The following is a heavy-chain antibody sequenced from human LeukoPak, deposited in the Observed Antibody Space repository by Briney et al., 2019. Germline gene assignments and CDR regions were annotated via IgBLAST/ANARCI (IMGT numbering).Heavy chain of an antibody. J-gene: IGHJ3*02. CDR3: ARGPYDTCGSYYAAFDI. CDR2: IKEDGSEE. CDR1: GFTFCTSW. V-gene: IGHV3-7*04. Sequence: PGGSLRLSCAGSGFTFCTSWMTWVRQGPGEGLEGVANIKEDGSEESYRGSVGGRFAISRDNAKNSLYLQMNSLRAEDTAVYYFARGPYDTCGSYYAAFDIWGQGTMVTVSS. D-gene: IGHD3-22*01.